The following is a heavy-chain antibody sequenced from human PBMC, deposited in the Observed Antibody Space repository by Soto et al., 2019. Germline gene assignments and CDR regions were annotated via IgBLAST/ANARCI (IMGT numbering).Heavy chain of an antibody. D-gene: IGHD1-7*01. J-gene: IGHJ4*02. CDR1: GGTFSSYA. V-gene: IGHV1-69*01. Sequence: QVQLVQSGAEVKKPGSSVKVSCKASGGTFSSYAINWVRQAPGQGLEWMGGIIPFFGTPNRAQKFQGRVTITADDSPTTAYMELSSLRAEDTAVYYCARDRNRNWNYVSYHFDNWGEGTQVTVS. CDR3: ARDRNRNWNYVSYHFDN. CDR2: IIPFFGTP.